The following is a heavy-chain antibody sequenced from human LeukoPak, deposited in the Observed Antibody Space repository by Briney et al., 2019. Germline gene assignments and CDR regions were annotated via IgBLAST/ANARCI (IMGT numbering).Heavy chain of an antibody. CDR2: INSDGINT. CDR1: GFTFSNYW. CDR3: AKAMVRGEGFYDY. V-gene: IGHV3-74*01. J-gene: IGHJ4*02. Sequence: GGSLRLSCAASGFTFSNYWMHWVRQAPGKGLVWVSRINSDGINTSYADSVKGRFTISRDNSKNTLYLQMNSLRAEDTAVYYCAKAMVRGEGFYDYWGQGTLVTVSS. D-gene: IGHD3-10*01.